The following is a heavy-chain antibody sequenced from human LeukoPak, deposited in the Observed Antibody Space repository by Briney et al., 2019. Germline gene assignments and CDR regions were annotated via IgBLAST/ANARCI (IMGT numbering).Heavy chain of an antibody. J-gene: IGHJ5*02. Sequence: GGSLRLSCAASGFTFSSYAMSWVRQAPGKGLEWVSAISGSGGSTYYADSVKGRFTISRDNSKNTLYLQMNSLRAEDTAVYYCAKDPLGAYGSGSRNWFDPWGQGTLVTVSS. CDR2: ISGSGGST. CDR3: AKDPLGAYGSGSRNWFDP. V-gene: IGHV3-23*01. D-gene: IGHD3-10*01. CDR1: GFTFSSYA.